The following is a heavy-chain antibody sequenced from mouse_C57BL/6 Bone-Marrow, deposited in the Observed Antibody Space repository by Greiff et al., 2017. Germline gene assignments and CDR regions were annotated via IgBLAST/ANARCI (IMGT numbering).Heavy chain of an antibody. J-gene: IGHJ1*03. CDR2: ISSGGSYT. CDR3: ARRGDGRGWYFDV. CDR1: GFTFSSYG. Sequence: DVHLVESGGDLVKPGGSLKISCAASGFTFSSYGMSWVRQTPDKRLEWVATISSGGSYTYYPDSVKGRFTISRDNANNTLYLQVSSLKSEDTAMYYCARRGDGRGWYFDVWGTGTTVTVSS. V-gene: IGHV5-6*02.